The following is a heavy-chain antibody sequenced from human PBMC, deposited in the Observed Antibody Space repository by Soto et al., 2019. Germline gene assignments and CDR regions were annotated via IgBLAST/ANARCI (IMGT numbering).Heavy chain of an antibody. D-gene: IGHD3-16*01. CDR3: TPFTSMGVDP. J-gene: IGHJ5*02. V-gene: IGHV3-73*02. CDR2: IRTKPNSYAT. Sequence: VQLVESGGGLVQPGGSLNLSCASSGFTFSASPMPWVRQAPGKGLWWIGRIRTKPNSYATLYAASVKGRVTLSRDESKNSAYLQMNSLKAEDTAVYYCTPFTSMGVDPWCQGTRVVVSS. CDR1: GFTFSASP.